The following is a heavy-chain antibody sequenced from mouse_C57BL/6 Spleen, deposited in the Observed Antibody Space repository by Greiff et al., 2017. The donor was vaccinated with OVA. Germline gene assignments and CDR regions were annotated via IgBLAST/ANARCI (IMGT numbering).Heavy chain of an antibody. Sequence: VQLQQPGAELVMPGASVKLSCKASGYTFTSYWMHWVKQRPGQGLEWIGEIDPSDSYTNYNQKFKGKSTLTVDKSSSTAYMQLSSLTSEDSAVYDCARVGLYDGNSYAMDYWGQGTSVTVSS. CDR1: GYTFTSYW. V-gene: IGHV1-69*01. CDR3: ARVGLYDGNSYAMDY. CDR2: IDPSDSYT. D-gene: IGHD2-1*01. J-gene: IGHJ4*01.